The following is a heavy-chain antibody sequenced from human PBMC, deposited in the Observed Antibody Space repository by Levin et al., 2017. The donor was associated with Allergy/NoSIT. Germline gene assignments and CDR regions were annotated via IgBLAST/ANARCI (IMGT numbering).Heavy chain of an antibody. V-gene: IGHV4-59*08. J-gene: IGHJ4*02. Sequence: SETLSLTCTVSGGSISTYYWSWIRRPPGKGLEWIGYIYYSGSTNYNPSLKSRVTISVDTSKNQFSLKLSSVTAADPAVYYCARNHYAYDYWGQGTLVTVSS. CDR3: ARNHYAYDY. CDR1: GGSISTYY. CDR2: IYYSGST. D-gene: IGHD1-14*01.